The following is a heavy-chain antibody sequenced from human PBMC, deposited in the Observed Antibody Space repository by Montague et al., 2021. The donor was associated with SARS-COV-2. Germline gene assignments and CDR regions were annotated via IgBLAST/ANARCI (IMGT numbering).Heavy chain of an antibody. Sequence: SETLSLTCAVSGGSITGFSWSWVRQPAGKGLEWIGRVTTSGTTNHSPSLGSRVAMSVDTSKNQFSLNLNSVTAADTAIYYCARTPTRPLSLDSWGQGTLVTVSS. J-gene: IGHJ4*02. CDR2: VTTSGTT. CDR1: GGSITGFS. CDR3: ARTPTRPLSLDS. D-gene: IGHD6-6*01. V-gene: IGHV4-4*07.